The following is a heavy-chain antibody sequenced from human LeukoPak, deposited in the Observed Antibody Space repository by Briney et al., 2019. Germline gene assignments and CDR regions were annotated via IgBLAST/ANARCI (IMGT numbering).Heavy chain of an antibody. CDR2: IHISGST. V-gene: IGHV4-61*02. D-gene: IGHD4-11*01. J-gene: IGHJ6*03. CDR3: ARGNTARYYYYMDV. Sequence: SQTLSLTCTVSGGSISSGSYYWSWIRQPAGKGLEWIGRIHISGSTNYNPSLKSRVTISVDTSKNQFSLKLSSVTAADTAVYYCARGNTARYYYYMDVWGKGTTVTVSS. CDR1: GGSISSGSYY.